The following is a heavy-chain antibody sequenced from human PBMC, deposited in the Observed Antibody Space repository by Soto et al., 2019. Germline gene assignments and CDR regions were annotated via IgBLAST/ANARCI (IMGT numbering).Heavy chain of an antibody. D-gene: IGHD3-10*01. V-gene: IGHV1-3*01. CDR2: INAGNGNT. Sequence: QVQLVQSGAEVKKPGASVKVSCKASGYTFTSYAMHWVRQAPGQRLEWMGWINAGNGNTKYSQKFQGRVTITRDTSASTDYMELSSLRSEDTAVYYCARDSFARWYYGSGSYYNTPGFSIDYWGQGTLVTVSS. CDR3: ARDSFARWYYGSGSYYNTPGFSIDY. CDR1: GYTFTSYA. J-gene: IGHJ4*02.